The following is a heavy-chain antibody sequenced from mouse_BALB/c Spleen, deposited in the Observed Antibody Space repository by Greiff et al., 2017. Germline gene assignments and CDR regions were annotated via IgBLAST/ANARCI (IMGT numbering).Heavy chain of an antibody. CDR1: GDSITSGY. Sequence: EVKVVESGPSLVKPSQTLSLTCSVTGDSITSGYWNWIRKFPGNKLEYMGYISYSGSTYYNPSLKSRISITRDTSKNQYYLQLNSVTTEDTATYYCARYYYGSSYDWYFDVGGAGTTVTVSS. CDR3: ARYYYGSSYDWYFDV. CDR2: ISYSGST. J-gene: IGHJ1*01. V-gene: IGHV3-8*02. D-gene: IGHD1-1*01.